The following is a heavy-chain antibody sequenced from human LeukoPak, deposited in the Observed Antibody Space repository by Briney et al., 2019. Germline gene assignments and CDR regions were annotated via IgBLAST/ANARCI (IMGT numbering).Heavy chain of an antibody. V-gene: IGHV3-23*01. D-gene: IGHD1-1*01. J-gene: IGHJ3*02. CDR3: SKKALSTGFSHYDI. CDR1: GFSFSTYG. Sequence: GGSLRLSCAASGFSFSTYGMNWVRQAPGKGLEWVSAISGSGGSTYYADSVKGRFTISRDNSKNTLYLQMNNLRAEDTALYYCSKKALSTGFSHYDIWGLGTMVTVSS. CDR2: ISGSGGST.